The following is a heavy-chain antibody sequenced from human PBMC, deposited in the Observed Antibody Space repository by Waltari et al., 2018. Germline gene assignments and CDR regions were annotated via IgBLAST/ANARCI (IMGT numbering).Heavy chain of an antibody. CDR1: GYTFTGYY. Sequence: QVQLVQSGAEVKKPGASVKVSCKASGYTFTGYYMHWVRQAPGQGLEWMGWINPNSSGTNYAQKFQGRVTMTRDTSISTAYMELSRLRSDDTAVYYCARTKKIVVVPAAPLDYWGQGTLVTVSS. V-gene: IGHV1-2*02. CDR3: ARTKKIVVVPAAPLDY. CDR2: INPNSSGT. D-gene: IGHD2-2*01. J-gene: IGHJ4*02.